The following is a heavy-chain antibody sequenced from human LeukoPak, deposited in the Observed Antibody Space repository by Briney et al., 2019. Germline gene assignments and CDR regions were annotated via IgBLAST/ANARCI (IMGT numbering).Heavy chain of an antibody. Sequence: GGSLRLSCGASGFIFSTYWMSWVRQAPGKGLEWVSYISSSSTIYYADSVKGRFTISRDNAKNSLYLQMNSLRAEDTAVYYCARGAYYYEDWGQGTLVTVSS. D-gene: IGHD3-22*01. CDR2: ISSSSTI. V-gene: IGHV3-48*01. J-gene: IGHJ4*02. CDR3: ARGAYYYED. CDR1: GFIFSTYW.